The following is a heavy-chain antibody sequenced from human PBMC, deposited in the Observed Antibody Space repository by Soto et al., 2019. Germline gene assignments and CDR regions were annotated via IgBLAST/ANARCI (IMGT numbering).Heavy chain of an antibody. D-gene: IGHD6-13*01. J-gene: IGHJ4*02. Sequence: EVQVLESGGGLVQPGGSLRLSCVISRLTFSNYALNWVRQAPGEGLEWVSSISGSGDTAYYADSVKGRFTISRDNSKNTLYLQMNSLRVEDTALYYCAKADYSYSWAPGDYWGQGTLVTVSS. CDR1: RLTFSNYA. CDR2: ISGSGDTA. V-gene: IGHV3-23*01. CDR3: AKADYSYSWAPGDY.